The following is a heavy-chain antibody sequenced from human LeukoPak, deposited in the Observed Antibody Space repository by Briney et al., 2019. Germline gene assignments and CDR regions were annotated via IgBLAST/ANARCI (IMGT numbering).Heavy chain of an antibody. CDR3: AKHVSGSLFYFDY. Sequence: GGSLRLSCAASGFTFRNCAMSGLRQAPGKGLDWVSGISGTGYNPYYADSVRGRFTISRDNSKNTLYLQMNSLGAEDTAVYYCAKHVSGSLFYFDYWGQRTLVTVSS. CDR1: GFTFRNCA. D-gene: IGHD3-10*01. V-gene: IGHV3-23*01. CDR2: ISGTGYNP. J-gene: IGHJ4*02.